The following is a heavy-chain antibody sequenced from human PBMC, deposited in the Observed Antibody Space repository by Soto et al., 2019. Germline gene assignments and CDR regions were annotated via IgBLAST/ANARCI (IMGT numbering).Heavy chain of an antibody. J-gene: IGHJ4*02. Sequence: QLHLQESGPGLVAPSETLSLTCTVSGGSIYGSDYYWAWILQPPGKGREWLGTIYYTGNTYYNPSLKGRVTLSVDTSKNQFSLNLNSVSAADTAVYFCTDMRGQWLPRDWGQGTLVTVSS. CDR3: TDMRGQWLPRD. V-gene: IGHV4-39*01. D-gene: IGHD6-19*01. CDR1: GGSIYGSDYY. CDR2: IYYTGNT.